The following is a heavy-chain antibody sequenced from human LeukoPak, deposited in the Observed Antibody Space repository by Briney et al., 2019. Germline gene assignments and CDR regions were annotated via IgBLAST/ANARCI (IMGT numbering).Heavy chain of an antibody. J-gene: IGHJ3*02. CDR1: GGSISSYY. CDR3: ARRIGLRESSFDI. Sequence: PSETLSLTCTVSGGSISSYYWSWIRQPPGKGLEWIGYIYYSVSTNYNPSLKSRVTISVDTSKNQFSLKLSSVTAADTAVYYCARRIGLRESSFDIWGQGTMVTVSS. D-gene: IGHD1-26*01. V-gene: IGHV4-59*08. CDR2: IYYSVST.